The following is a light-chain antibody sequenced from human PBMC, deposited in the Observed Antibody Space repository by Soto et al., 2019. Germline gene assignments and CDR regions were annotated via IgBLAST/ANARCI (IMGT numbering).Light chain of an antibody. V-gene: IGKV3-15*01. Sequence: EMVMTQSPATLSVSPGERATLSCRASQSVSRNLAWYQQKPGQAPRLLIYGVSTRATGIPARFSGSGSGTDFTLTISSLQSEDFAVYYCQQYNNWPPGTFGQGTKVEIK. J-gene: IGKJ2*01. CDR2: GVS. CDR3: QQYNNWPPGT. CDR1: QSVSRN.